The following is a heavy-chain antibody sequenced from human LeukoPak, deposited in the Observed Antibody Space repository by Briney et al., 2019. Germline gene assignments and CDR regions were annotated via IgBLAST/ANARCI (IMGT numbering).Heavy chain of an antibody. J-gene: IGHJ5*02. Sequence: GGALRLSRAAPGFTLRNYCMHWGRPAPGQGLEWVAVISHDGSNKYYADSLRGQFTISRDNSKNTLYLQMNSLRAEDTAVYYCMGFNWFDPWGQGTLVTVSS. CDR3: MGFNWFDP. V-gene: IGHV3-30*03. CDR2: ISHDGSNK. CDR1: GFTLRNYC.